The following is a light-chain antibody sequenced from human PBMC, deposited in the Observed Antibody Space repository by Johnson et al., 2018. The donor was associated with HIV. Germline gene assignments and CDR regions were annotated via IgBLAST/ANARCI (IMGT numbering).Light chain of an antibody. J-gene: IGLJ1*01. Sequence: QSVLTQPPSVSAAPGQKVAISCSGSSSNIGNNYVSWYQQLPGTAPKLLIYENNKRPSGIPDRFSGSKYGTSATLGITGLQTGDEADYYCGTWDSSLRGVFGTGTKVTVL. CDR1: SSNIGNNY. CDR2: ENN. V-gene: IGLV1-51*02. CDR3: GTWDSSLRGV.